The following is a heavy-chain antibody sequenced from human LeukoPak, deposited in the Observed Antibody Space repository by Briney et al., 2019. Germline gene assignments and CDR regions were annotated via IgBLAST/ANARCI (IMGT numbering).Heavy chain of an antibody. CDR3: ARRGTGHGMDV. CDR2: ISPDGSRT. V-gene: IGHV3-74*01. CDR1: GFTFSNHW. D-gene: IGHD1-1*01. J-gene: IGHJ6*02. Sequence: PGGSLRLSCAASGFTFSNHWMHWVRQTPEKGLVWVSNISPDGSRTDYADSVKGRFTISRDNAKNTLFLQMNSLRAEDTAVYYCARRGTGHGMDVWGQGTTVIVSS.